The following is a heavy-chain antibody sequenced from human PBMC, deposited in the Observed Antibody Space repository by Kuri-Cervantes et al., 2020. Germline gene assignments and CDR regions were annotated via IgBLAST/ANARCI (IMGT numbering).Heavy chain of an antibody. CDR3: ARGRSRSRTQLWNEYFQH. J-gene: IGHJ1*01. Sequence: SQTLSLTCAVYGGSFSGFYWSWIRQPPGKGLEWTGEVNHSGSTNYNPSLKSRVTISVDTSKNQFSLKLRSVTAADTDVYYCARGRSRSRTQLWNEYFQHWGQGTLVTVSS. V-gene: IGHV4-34*01. CDR2: VNHSGST. CDR1: GGSFSGFY. D-gene: IGHD5-18*01.